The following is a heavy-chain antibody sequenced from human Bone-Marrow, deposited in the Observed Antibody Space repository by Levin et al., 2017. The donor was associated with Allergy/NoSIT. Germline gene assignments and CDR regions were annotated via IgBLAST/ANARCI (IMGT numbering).Heavy chain of an antibody. CDR2: IKSKSDGGTI. CDR3: TTGDYYDSSGYYYFYFGY. J-gene: IGHJ4*02. CDR1: GFTFSNAW. V-gene: IGHV3-15*01. Sequence: GGSLRLSCAVSGFTFSNAWMTWVRQAPGKGLEWVGRIKSKSDGGTIDYAAPVKGRFTISRDDSKNTLSLQMNNLRTEDTAVYYCTTGDYYDSSGYYYFYFGYWGQGTLVTVSS. D-gene: IGHD3-22*01.